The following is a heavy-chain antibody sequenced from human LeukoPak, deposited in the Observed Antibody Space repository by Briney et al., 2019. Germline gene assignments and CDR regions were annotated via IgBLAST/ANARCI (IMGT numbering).Heavy chain of an antibody. CDR1: GGSISSSNW. V-gene: IGHV4-4*02. D-gene: IGHD4-17*01. CDR3: ARPNGNYGDTYYFDY. CDR2: IYHSGST. J-gene: IGHJ4*02. Sequence: SGTLSLTCAVSGGSISSSNWWSWVRQPPGKGLEWIGEIYHSGSTNYNPSLKSRVTISVDKSKNQFSRKLSSVTAADTAVYYCARPNGNYGDTYYFDYWGQGTLVTVSS.